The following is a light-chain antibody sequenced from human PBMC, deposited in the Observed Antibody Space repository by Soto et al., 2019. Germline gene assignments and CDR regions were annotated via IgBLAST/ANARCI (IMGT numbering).Light chain of an antibody. CDR3: SSYAGSSVPVA. CDR2: DVT. V-gene: IGLV2-8*01. CDR1: SSDVGGYNF. J-gene: IGLJ2*01. Sequence: QSVLTQPPSASGSPGQSVTISCTGASSDVGGYNFVSWYQQHPGKAPKLMIYDVTKRPSGVPDRFSGSKSGNTASLTVSGLQADDEADYYCSSYAGSSVPVAFGGGTKVTFL.